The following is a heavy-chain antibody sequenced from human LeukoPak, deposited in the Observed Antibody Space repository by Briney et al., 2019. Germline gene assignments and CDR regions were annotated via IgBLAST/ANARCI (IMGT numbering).Heavy chain of an antibody. CDR2: ISSSGSYK. CDR3: AKDLGSSGWYIDY. CDR1: GFTFRSSS. J-gene: IGHJ4*02. D-gene: IGHD6-19*01. V-gene: IGHV3-21*04. Sequence: GGSVRLSCTTSGFTFRSSSFNWVRQVPGKGLEWVASISSSGSYKYYADSVEGRFTISRDNSKNTLYLQMNSLRAEDTAVYYCAKDLGSSGWYIDYWGQGTLVTVSS.